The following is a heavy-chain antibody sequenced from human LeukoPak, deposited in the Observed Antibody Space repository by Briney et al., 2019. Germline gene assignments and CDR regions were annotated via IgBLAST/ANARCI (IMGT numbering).Heavy chain of an antibody. V-gene: IGHV4-39*01. CDR1: GGYFSTTNYY. D-gene: IGHD7-27*01. J-gene: IGHJ4*02. CDR2: IYHSGDT. Sequence: SETLSLTCTVSGGYFSTTNYYWGWIRQPPGKGLEWIGSIYHSGDTYYNPSLKSRVTISMDTSNNQFSLKLSSVTAADTAVYYCARHHHHWNWGEWGQGTLVTVSS. CDR3: ARHHHHWNWGE.